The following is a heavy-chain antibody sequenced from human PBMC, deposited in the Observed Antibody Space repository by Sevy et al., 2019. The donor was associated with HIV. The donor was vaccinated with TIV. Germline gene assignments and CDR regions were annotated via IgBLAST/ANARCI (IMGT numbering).Heavy chain of an antibody. CDR2: IYWDNDK. J-gene: IGHJ4*02. V-gene: IGHV2-5*02. CDR1: GFSIGTSGVG. CDR3: AHRFLRMSEWNYGYFDY. Sequence: SGPTLVNPTQTLTLTCTFSGFSIGTSGVGVGWVRQPPGKALEWLVVIYWDNDKRYSPSVKSRLTVTKDISKNQVVLTMPNLDPADTATYYCAHRFLRMSEWNYGYFDYWGQGTLVTVSS. D-gene: IGHD1-7*01.